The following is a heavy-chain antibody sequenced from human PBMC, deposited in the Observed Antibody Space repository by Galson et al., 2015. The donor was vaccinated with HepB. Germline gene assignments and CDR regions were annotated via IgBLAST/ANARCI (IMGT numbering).Heavy chain of an antibody. J-gene: IGHJ4*02. CDR1: GFTFNSYG. D-gene: IGHD1-7*01. CDR2: ISYDESNK. Sequence: SLRLSCAASGFTFNSYGMHWVRQAPGKGLEWVAVISYDESNKYYADSVKGRFTVSRVHSKNTLYLQMNSLRAEDTAVYYCAKERDNWTYGRGVDYWGQGALVTVSS. V-gene: IGHV3-30*18. CDR3: AKERDNWTYGRGVDY.